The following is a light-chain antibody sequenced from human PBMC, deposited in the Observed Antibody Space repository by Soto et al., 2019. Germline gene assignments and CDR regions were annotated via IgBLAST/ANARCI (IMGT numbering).Light chain of an antibody. J-gene: IGKJ1*01. Sequence: EIVLTQSPGTLSLSPGERATLSCRASQSTSNYLAWYQQKPGQAPRLVIYDTSSRATGIPDRFSGSGSGTEFTLTINRLEPEDFAVYYCQHYASSRTFGQGTKVEIK. CDR2: DTS. CDR1: QSTSNY. V-gene: IGKV3-20*01. CDR3: QHYASSRT.